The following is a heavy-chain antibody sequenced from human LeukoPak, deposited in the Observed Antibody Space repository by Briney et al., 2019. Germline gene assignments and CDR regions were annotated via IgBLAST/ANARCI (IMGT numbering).Heavy chain of an antibody. CDR1: GFTFSDYY. Sequence: PGGSLRLSCAASGFTFSDYYMSWIRQAPGKVLEWFSYISSSGGTMYYADSVKGRFTISRDNAKNSLYLQMNSLRAEDTAVYYCARVYDSSAYYRPTIYWYLDLWGRGTLVTV. CDR3: ARVYDSSAYYRPTIYWYLDL. V-gene: IGHV3-11*01. CDR2: ISSSGGTM. J-gene: IGHJ2*01. D-gene: IGHD3-22*01.